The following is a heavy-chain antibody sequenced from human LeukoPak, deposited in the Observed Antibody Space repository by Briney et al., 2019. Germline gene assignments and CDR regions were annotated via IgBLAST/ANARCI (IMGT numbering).Heavy chain of an antibody. Sequence: GGSLRLSCGVSGFTFGRSWMSWVRQTPAKGPEFVANIKEDGSVRNYVDSVQGRFTISRDNAKNSLYLHMNSLRAEDTAVYYCARDPGYSSFDYWGQGTLVTVSS. D-gene: IGHD6-13*01. CDR3: ARDPGYSSFDY. CDR2: IKEDGSVR. CDR1: GFTFGRSW. J-gene: IGHJ4*02. V-gene: IGHV3-7*01.